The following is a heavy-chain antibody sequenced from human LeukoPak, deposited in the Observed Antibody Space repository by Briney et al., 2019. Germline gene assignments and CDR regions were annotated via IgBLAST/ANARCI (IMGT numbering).Heavy chain of an antibody. D-gene: IGHD2/OR15-2a*01. Sequence: SETLSLTCTVSGGSISSNSYYWGWIRQPPGKGLEWIGSFSYSGRTYYNPSLKSRVTMSADTSKNQFSLKLSSGTAADTAVYFCARHFLEYSGPLAYWGQGTLVTVSS. J-gene: IGHJ4*02. V-gene: IGHV4-39*01. CDR3: ARHFLEYSGPLAY. CDR2: FSYSGRT. CDR1: GGSISSNSYY.